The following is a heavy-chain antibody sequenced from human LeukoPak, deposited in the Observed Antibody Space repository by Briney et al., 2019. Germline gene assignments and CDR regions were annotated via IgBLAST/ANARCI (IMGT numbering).Heavy chain of an antibody. D-gene: IGHD5-12*01. CDR2: ISAYNGNT. CDR1: GYTFTSYG. CDR3: ARDPAGRGIVATPPSY. Sequence: ASVKVSCKASGYTFTSYGISWVRQAPGQGLEWMGWISAYNGNTNYAQKLQGRVTTTTDTSTGTAYMELRSLRSDDTAVYYCARDPAGRGIVATPPSYWGQGTLVTVSS. V-gene: IGHV1-18*01. J-gene: IGHJ4*02.